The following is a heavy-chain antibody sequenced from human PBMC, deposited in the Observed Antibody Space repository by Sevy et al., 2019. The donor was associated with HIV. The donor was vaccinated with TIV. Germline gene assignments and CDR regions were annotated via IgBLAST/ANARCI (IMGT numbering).Heavy chain of an antibody. D-gene: IGHD6-13*01. J-gene: IGHJ3*02. CDR1: GFTFSTYD. CDR2: IGTLTDT. V-gene: IGHV3-13*01. CDR3: ARACAAAGGKSGPIDAFDI. Sequence: GESLKISCVASGFTFSTYDMHWVRQVTGKGLEWVSGIGTLTDTYYPDSVKGRFIISRENAKNSLYLQMNSLIAGDTAVYYCARACAAAGGKSGPIDAFDIWGQGTLVTVSS.